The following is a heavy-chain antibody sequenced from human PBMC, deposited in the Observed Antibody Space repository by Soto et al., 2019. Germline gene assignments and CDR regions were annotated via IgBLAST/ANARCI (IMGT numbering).Heavy chain of an antibody. D-gene: IGHD4-17*01. V-gene: IGHV1-2*04. CDR3: AIQSKVGDYYYFDN. CDR2: INPNSGGT. CDR1: GYKFTDYY. J-gene: IGHJ4*02. Sequence: QVQLVQSGAEVKKPGASVKVSCKTSGYKFTDYYVQWLRQAPGQGPEWMGWINPNSGGTNYAQKFQGWVTMTRDTSITTAYMELTRLKSDDTAVYYCAIQSKVGDYYYFDNWGQGTLVTVSS.